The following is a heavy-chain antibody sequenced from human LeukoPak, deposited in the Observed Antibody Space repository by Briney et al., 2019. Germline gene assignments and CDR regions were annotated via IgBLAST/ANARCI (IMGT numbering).Heavy chain of an antibody. V-gene: IGHV4-34*01. CDR1: GGSFSGYY. CDR2: INHSGST. CDR3: ARGPMVITYDY. J-gene: IGHJ4*02. Sequence: PSETLCLTCAVYGGSFSGYYWSWIRQPPGEGLEWIGEINHSGSTNYNPSLKSRVTISVDTSKNQFSLKLSSVTAADTAVYYCARGPMVITYDYWGQGTLVTVSS. D-gene: IGHD3-22*01.